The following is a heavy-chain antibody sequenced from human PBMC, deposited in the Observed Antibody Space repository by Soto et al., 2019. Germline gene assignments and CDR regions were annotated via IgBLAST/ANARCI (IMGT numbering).Heavy chain of an antibody. CDR1: GGSISSSSYY. V-gene: IGHV4-39*01. CDR2: IYYSGST. J-gene: IGHJ4*02. CDR3: ARLPYCSSTSCFFDY. D-gene: IGHD2-2*01. Sequence: QLQLQESGPGLVKPSETLSLTCTVSGGSISSSSYYWGWIRQPPGKGLEWIGSIYYSGSTYYNPSLKSRVPISVDTSKNQFSLKLSSVTAADTAVYYCARLPYCSSTSCFFDYWGQGTLVTVSS.